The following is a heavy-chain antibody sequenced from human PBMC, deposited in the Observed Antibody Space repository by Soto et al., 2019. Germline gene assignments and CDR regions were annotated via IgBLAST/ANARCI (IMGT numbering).Heavy chain of an antibody. V-gene: IGHV3-33*01. Sequence: GGSLRLSCAASGFTFSSYGMHWVRQAPGKGLEWVAVIWYDGSNKYYADSVKGRFTISRDNSKNTLYLQMNSLRAEDTAVYYCARVSGVVAALTYDAFDIWGQGTMVTVSS. D-gene: IGHD2-15*01. CDR3: ARVSGVVAALTYDAFDI. CDR1: GFTFSSYG. CDR2: IWYDGSNK. J-gene: IGHJ3*02.